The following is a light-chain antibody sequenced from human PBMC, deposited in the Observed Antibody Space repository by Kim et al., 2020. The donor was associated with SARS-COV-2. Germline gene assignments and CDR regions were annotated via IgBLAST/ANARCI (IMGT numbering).Light chain of an antibody. Sequence: DIQMTQSPSSLSASVGDRVTITCQASQDISNYLNWYQQKPGKAPQLLIYDASNLETGVPSRFGGSGSGTHFTVTITSLQPEDIGTYYCQQYHNLPLTFGGGTKVDIK. CDR3: QQYHNLPLT. CDR1: QDISNY. CDR2: DAS. J-gene: IGKJ4*01. V-gene: IGKV1-33*01.